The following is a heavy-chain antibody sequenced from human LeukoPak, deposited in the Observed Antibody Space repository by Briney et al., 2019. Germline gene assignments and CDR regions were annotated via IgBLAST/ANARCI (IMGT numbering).Heavy chain of an antibody. Sequence: GGSLRLSCAASGFTFSSYWMSWVRQAPGKGLEWVANVKQDGSEKYSVDSVKGRFTISRDNAKNSVYLQMNSLRAEDTAIYYCATYRQVLLPFESWGQGTLVTVSS. CDR3: ATYRQVLLPFES. CDR1: GFTFSSYW. D-gene: IGHD2-8*02. V-gene: IGHV3-7*03. CDR2: VKQDGSEK. J-gene: IGHJ4*02.